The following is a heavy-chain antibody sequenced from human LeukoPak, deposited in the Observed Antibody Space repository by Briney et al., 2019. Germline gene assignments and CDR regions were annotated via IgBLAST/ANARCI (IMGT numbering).Heavy chain of an antibody. CDR2: IYYSGST. CDR3: ARARSWDSGSYYYYYYYMDV. D-gene: IGHD1-26*01. V-gene: IGHV4-39*07. Sequence: SETLSLTCTVSGGSISSYYWGWIRQPPGKGLEWIGSIYYSGSTYYNPSLKSRVTISVDTSKNQFSLKLSSVTAADTAVYYCARARSWDSGSYYYYYYYMDVWGKGTTVTVSS. J-gene: IGHJ6*03. CDR1: GGSISSYY.